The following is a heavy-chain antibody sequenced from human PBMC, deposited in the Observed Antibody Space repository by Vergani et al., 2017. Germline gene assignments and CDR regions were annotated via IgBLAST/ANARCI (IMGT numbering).Heavy chain of an antibody. Sequence: QLQLQESGPGLVKPSETLSLTCTVSGGSISSSSYYWGWIRQPPGKGLEWIGSIYYSGSTYYNPSLKSRVTISVDTSKNQFSLKLSSVTPEDTAVYYCAREWEQQLSNWGQGTLVTVSS. CDR1: GGSISSSSYY. D-gene: IGHD6-13*01. CDR3: AREWEQQLSN. V-gene: IGHV4-39*02. J-gene: IGHJ4*02. CDR2: IYYSGST.